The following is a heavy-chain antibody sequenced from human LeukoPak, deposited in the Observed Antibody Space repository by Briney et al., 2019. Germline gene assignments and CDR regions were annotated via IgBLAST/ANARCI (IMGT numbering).Heavy chain of an antibody. CDR2: VSYDGSNK. J-gene: IGHJ4*02. V-gene: IGHV3-30*18. Sequence: GGSLRLSCAASGFTFSSYGMHWVRQAPGKGLEWVAVVSYDGSNKYYADSVKGRFTISRDNSKNTLFLQMNSLRAEDTAIYYCAKGLMVQWLGPSFDYWGQGTLVTVSS. D-gene: IGHD6-19*01. CDR3: AKGLMVQWLGPSFDY. CDR1: GFTFSSYG.